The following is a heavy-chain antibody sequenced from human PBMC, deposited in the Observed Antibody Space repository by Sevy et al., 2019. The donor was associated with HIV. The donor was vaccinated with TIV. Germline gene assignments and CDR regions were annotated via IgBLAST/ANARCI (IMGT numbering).Heavy chain of an antibody. Sequence: GGSLRLSCAASGFTFSNYWMHWVRQVPGKGPTWVSNIRGDGTTTVYAASVKGQLTITRDNAKNTLYLQMNNLRAEDTATYYCARYAYDSNFDYWGQGTLVTVSS. D-gene: IGHD3-16*01. CDR3: ARYAYDSNFDY. CDR2: IRGDGTTT. V-gene: IGHV3-74*01. J-gene: IGHJ4*02. CDR1: GFTFSNYW.